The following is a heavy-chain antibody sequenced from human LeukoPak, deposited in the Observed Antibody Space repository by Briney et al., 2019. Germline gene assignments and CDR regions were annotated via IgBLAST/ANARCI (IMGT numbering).Heavy chain of an antibody. CDR2: IWYDGSNK. Sequence: GGSLRHFCAASGFTFSSSGMYWVRQAPGKGLEWVAVIWYDGSNKYYADSVKGRFTISRDNSKNTLYLQMNSLRAEDTAVYYCARENPPGYSRGMEVWGQGTTVTVSS. D-gene: IGHD6-13*01. CDR3: ARENPPGYSRGMEV. V-gene: IGHV3-33*01. J-gene: IGHJ6*02. CDR1: GFTFSSSG.